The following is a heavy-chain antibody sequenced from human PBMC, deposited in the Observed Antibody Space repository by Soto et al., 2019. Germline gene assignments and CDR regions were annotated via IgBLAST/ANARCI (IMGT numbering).Heavy chain of an antibody. Sequence: SETRSLTCTVSAGSISNKRYYWGGSRQPPGKGLEWIGSIHYSGSTYDNPSFESRVAISLDTSKSQFSLNVTSVTAADTAVYFCARGRYCLTGRCFPNWFDSWGQGTLVTVSS. D-gene: IGHD2-15*01. CDR3: ARGRYCLTGRCFPNWFDS. CDR1: AGSISNKRYY. CDR2: IHYSGST. V-gene: IGHV4-39*01. J-gene: IGHJ5*01.